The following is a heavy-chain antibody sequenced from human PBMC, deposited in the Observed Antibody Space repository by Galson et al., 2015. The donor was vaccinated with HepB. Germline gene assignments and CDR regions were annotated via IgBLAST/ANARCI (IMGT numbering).Heavy chain of an antibody. CDR3: ASPFGSSSLDAFDI. Sequence: SLRLSCPASGFTVSSYSMSWVRQAPGQGLEWVSDIYSGGSTYYADSVKGRFTISRDNSKNTLYLQMNSLRAEDTAVYYCASPFGSSSLDAFDIWGQGTMVTVSS. CDR1: GFTVSSYS. J-gene: IGHJ3*02. V-gene: IGHV3-66*01. CDR2: IYSGGST. D-gene: IGHD3-10*01.